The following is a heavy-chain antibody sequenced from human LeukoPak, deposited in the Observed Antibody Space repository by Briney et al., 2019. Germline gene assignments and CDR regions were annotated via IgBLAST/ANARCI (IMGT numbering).Heavy chain of an antibody. CDR3: ARGERVAVAKRGGKFDI. CDR1: GGSLSSSS. Sequence: PSETLSLTCTDPGGSLSSSSWSWIREPPGKGVEWSVYIYYSGSTNYNPSLKSRVTISVATSKNQFSLKLSSVTAADTAVYYCARGERVAVAKRGGKFDIWGQGTMVTVSS. D-gene: IGHD6-19*01. CDR2: IYYSGST. J-gene: IGHJ3*02. V-gene: IGHV4-59*12.